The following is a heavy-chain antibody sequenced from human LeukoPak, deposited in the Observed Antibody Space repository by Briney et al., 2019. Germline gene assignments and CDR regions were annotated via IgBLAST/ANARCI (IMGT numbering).Heavy chain of an antibody. CDR3: ARFLSEAYYQILFDY. CDR1: GFTFSSYW. D-gene: IGHD3-10*01. Sequence: PGGSLRLSCAASGFTFSSYWMSWVRQAPGKGLEWVANIKQDGSEKYYVDSVKGRFTISRDNAKNSLYLQMNSLRAEDTAVYYCARFLSEAYYQILFDYWGQGTLVTVSS. V-gene: IGHV3-7*01. J-gene: IGHJ4*02. CDR2: IKQDGSEK.